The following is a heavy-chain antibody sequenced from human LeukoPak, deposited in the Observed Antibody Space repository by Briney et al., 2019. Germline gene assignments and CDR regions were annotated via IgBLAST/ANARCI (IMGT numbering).Heavy chain of an antibody. CDR2: IYYSGST. D-gene: IGHD3-3*01. V-gene: IGHV4-59*08. CDR1: GGSISSYY. Sequence: SETLSLTCTVSGGSISSYYWSWIRQPPGKGLEWIGYIYYSGSTYYNPSLKSRVTISVDTSKNQFSLKLSSVTAADTAVYFCARVGGIDIWGQGTMVTVSS. CDR3: ARVGGIDI. J-gene: IGHJ3*02.